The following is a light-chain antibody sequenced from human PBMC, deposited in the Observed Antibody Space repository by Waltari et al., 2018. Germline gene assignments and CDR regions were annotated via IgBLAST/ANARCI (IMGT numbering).Light chain of an antibody. Sequence: QSVLTQPPSASGTPGQKVTMSCSGGRSDIGNNYVYWYQQLQGTTPKLLIYRNTQRPSGVPDRISASKSGTSASLASSGLRSEDEAIYYCASWDDRLGGVLFGGGTKLTVL. CDR3: ASWDDRLGGVL. J-gene: IGLJ2*01. V-gene: IGLV1-47*01. CDR2: RNT. CDR1: RSDIGNNY.